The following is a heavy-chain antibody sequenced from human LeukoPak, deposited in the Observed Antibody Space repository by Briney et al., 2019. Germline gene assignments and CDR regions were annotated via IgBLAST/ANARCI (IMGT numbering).Heavy chain of an antibody. V-gene: IGHV4-39*07. J-gene: IGHJ4*02. Sequence: SETLSLTCTVSGGSINSSSYYWGWIRQPPGKGLEWIGSIYYSGSTYYNPSLKSRVTISADTSKNQFSLRLRSVTAADTAVYYCARDIAAMVHWGQGTLVTVSS. CDR3: ARDIAAMVH. CDR1: GGSINSSSYY. D-gene: IGHD5-18*01. CDR2: IYYSGST.